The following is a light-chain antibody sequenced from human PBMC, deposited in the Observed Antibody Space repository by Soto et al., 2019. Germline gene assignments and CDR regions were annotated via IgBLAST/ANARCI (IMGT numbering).Light chain of an antibody. Sequence: IVMTQSPATLSVSPGERATLSCRASQSVSSNLAWYQQKPGQAPRFLIYAASTRATGIPARFSGSGSGTEFTLTISSLQSEDFAVYYCQHYNNWPPWTFGQGTKVEIK. J-gene: IGKJ1*01. V-gene: IGKV3-15*01. CDR3: QHYNNWPPWT. CDR2: AAS. CDR1: QSVSSN.